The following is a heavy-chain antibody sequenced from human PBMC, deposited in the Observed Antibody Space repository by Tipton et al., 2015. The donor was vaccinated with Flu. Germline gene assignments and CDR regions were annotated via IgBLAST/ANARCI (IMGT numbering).Heavy chain of an antibody. J-gene: IGHJ4*02. Sequence: SGFTFSSYGMHWVRQAPGKGLEWVAVIWYDGSNKYYADSVKGRFTISRDNSKNTLYLQMNSLRAEDTAVHYCARDPGIAAAGPPLLDYWGQGTLVTVSS. CDR3: ARDPGIAAAGPPLLDY. D-gene: IGHD6-13*01. CDR2: IWYDGSNK. CDR1: GFTFSSYG. V-gene: IGHV3-33*01.